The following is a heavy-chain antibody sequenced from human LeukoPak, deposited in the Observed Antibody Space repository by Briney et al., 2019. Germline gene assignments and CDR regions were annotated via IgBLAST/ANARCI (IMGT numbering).Heavy chain of an antibody. V-gene: IGHV3-21*01. J-gene: IGHJ4*02. CDR2: ISSSSSYI. D-gene: IGHD6-19*01. CDR1: GFTFSSYN. CDR3: ARDHSSGRFDY. Sequence: GGSLRLSCAASGFTFSSYNMNWVRQAPGKGLEWVSSISSSSSYIYYADSVKGRFTISRDNAKNSLYLQMNSLRAEDTAVYYCARDHSSGRFDYWGQGTLVTVPS.